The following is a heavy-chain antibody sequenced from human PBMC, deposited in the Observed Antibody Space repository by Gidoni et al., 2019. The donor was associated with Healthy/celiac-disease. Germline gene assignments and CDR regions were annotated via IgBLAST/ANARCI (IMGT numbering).Heavy chain of an antibody. CDR2: INPSGGST. CDR3: ERYYDSSGYYLDYYGMDV. Sequence: QVQLVQSGAEVKKPGASVKVSCKASGYTFTSYYMHWVRQAPGQGLAWMGIINPSGGSTSYAQKFQGRVTMTRDTSTSTVYMELSSLRSEDTAVYYCERYYDSSGYYLDYYGMDVWGQGTTVTVSS. V-gene: IGHV1-46*01. D-gene: IGHD3-22*01. CDR1: GYTFTSYY. J-gene: IGHJ6*02.